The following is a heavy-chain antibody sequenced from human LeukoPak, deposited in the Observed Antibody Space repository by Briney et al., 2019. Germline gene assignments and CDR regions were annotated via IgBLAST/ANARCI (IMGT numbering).Heavy chain of an antibody. CDR3: ARDTVAGRGFDY. Sequence: GRSLRLSCAASGFTFSSYAMHWVRQAPGKGLEWVAVISYDGSNKYYADSVKGRFTISRDNSKNTLYLQMNSLRAEDTAVYYCARDTVAGRGFDYWGQGTLVTVSS. CDR1: GFTFSSYA. V-gene: IGHV3-30*04. D-gene: IGHD6-19*01. J-gene: IGHJ4*02. CDR2: ISYDGSNK.